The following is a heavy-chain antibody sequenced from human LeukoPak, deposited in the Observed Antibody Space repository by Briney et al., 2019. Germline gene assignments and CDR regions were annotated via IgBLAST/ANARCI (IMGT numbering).Heavy chain of an antibody. CDR2: ISWNSGSI. V-gene: IGHV3-9*01. Sequence: PGRSLRLSCAASGFTFDDYAMHWVRQAPGKGLEWVSGISWNSGSIGYADSVKGRFTISRDNAKNSLYLQMNSLRTEDTALYYCAKDIGNVVGAYTPFDYWGQGTLVTVSS. J-gene: IGHJ4*02. CDR1: GFTFDDYA. CDR3: AKDIGNVVGAYTPFDY. D-gene: IGHD1-26*01.